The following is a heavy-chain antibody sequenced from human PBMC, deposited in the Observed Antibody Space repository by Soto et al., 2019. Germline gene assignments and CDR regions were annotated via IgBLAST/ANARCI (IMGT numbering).Heavy chain of an antibody. V-gene: IGHV1-8*01. D-gene: IGHD3-10*01. Sequence: ASVKVSCKASGYTFTSYDINWVRQATGQGLEWMGWMNPNSGNTGYAQKFQGRVTMTRNTSISTAYMELSSLRPEDRAVYHGAGGRITMVREGTRRYNWFDPWGQGSLGTVS. CDR1: GYTFTSYD. CDR3: AGGRITMVREGTRRYNWFDP. CDR2: MNPNSGNT. J-gene: IGHJ5*02.